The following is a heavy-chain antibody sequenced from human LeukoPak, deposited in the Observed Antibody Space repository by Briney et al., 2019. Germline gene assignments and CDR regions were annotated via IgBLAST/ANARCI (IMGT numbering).Heavy chain of an antibody. CDR1: GGSISSSSYY. V-gene: IGHV4-39*07. CDR2: IYYSGST. CDR3: ARQSPGSGRGNGMDV. Sequence: PSETLSLTCTVSGGSISSSSYYWGWIRQPPGKGLEWIGSIYYSGSTYYNPSLKSRVTISVDTSKNQFSLKLSSVTAADTAVYYCARQSPGSGRGNGMDVWGQGTTVTVSS. D-gene: IGHD3-10*01. J-gene: IGHJ6*02.